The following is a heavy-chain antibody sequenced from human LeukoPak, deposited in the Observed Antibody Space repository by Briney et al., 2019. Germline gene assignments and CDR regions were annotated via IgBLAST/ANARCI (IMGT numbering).Heavy chain of an antibody. D-gene: IGHD3-9*01. Sequence: ASVKVSCKATSRISWVRQAPGQGLEWMGWIGTYGGDTYYAQKFQGRITVTTDTSTSTVYMELRSLRSDDTAVYYCARERKSSYDTLTGYYKSDAFDIWGQGTMVTVSS. V-gene: IGHV1-18*01. J-gene: IGHJ3*02. CDR3: ARERKSSYDTLTGYYKSDAFDI. CDR2: IGTYGGDT. CDR1: TSR.